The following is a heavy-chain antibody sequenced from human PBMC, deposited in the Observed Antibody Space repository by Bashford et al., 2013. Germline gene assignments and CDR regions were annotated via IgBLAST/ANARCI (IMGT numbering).Heavy chain of an antibody. J-gene: IGHJ4*02. CDR3: VRQGRYGAYFDY. CDR1: GYSFNTYW. V-gene: IGHV5-51*01. D-gene: IGHD3-16*01. CDR2: IWPDDSDI. Sequence: GESLKISCKGSGYSFNTYWIGWVRQMPGKGLEWMAIIWPDDSDIKYNPSFRGQVTISADKSISTAYLQWSSLKASDTATYHCVRQGRYGAYFDYWGQGSLVTVSS.